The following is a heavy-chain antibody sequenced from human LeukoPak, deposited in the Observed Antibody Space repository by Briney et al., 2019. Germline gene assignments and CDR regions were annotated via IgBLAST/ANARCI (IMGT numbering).Heavy chain of an antibody. CDR2: VYSSEIT. CDR1: GGSISGYY. V-gene: IGHV4-59*01. D-gene: IGHD4-17*01. J-gene: IGHJ4*02. CDR3: ARCDSVTALDY. Sequence: SETLSLTCTVSGGSISGYYWSWIRQPPGKRLEWIGYVYSSEITNYNPSLKSRVTLSLDTSGNQLSLKLTSVSAADTAVYYCARCDSVTALDYWGQGTLVTVSS.